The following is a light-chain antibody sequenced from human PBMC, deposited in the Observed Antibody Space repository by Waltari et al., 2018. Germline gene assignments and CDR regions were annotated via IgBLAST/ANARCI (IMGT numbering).Light chain of an antibody. V-gene: IGKV4-1*01. CDR3: QQSYTTPYT. J-gene: IGKJ2*01. Sequence: IVMFQSPDTLAVSLGERATINCKSSQSVLSNSNNKNYLAWYQQRPGQPPKLLIYWASTRESGVPDRFSGSGSGTDFTLTISSLQAEDVAVYYCQQSYTTPYTFGQGTKLEI. CDR2: WAS. CDR1: QSVLSNSNNKNY.